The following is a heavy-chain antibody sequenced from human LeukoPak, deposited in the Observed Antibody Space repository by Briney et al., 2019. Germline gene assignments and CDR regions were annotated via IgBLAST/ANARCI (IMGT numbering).Heavy chain of an antibody. CDR1: GFTFSSYW. CDR3: ARDLQYYDFWSGAHHPYYFDY. V-gene: IGHV3-7*01. CDR2: IKQDGSEK. Sequence: GGSLRLSCAASGFTFSSYWMSWVRQAPGKGLEWVANIKQDGSEKYYVDSVKGRFTISRDNAKSSLYLQMNSLRAEDTAVYYCARDLQYYDFWSGAHHPYYFDYWGQGTLVTVSS. J-gene: IGHJ4*02. D-gene: IGHD3-3*01.